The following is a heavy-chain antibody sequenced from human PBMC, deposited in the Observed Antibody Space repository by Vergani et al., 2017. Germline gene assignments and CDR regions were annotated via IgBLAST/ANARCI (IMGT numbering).Heavy chain of an antibody. V-gene: IGHV3-23*01. Sequence: EVQLLESGGGLVQPGGSLRLSCAASGFTFSSFAMSWVRQAPGKGLEWVSSIGVSGGGTFYADSVKGLFTFSRDNSKNTLYLQMNSLRAEDTAIYYCAKSGRRGSGWPNPFDYWGQGTLVTVSS. D-gene: IGHD6-19*01. CDR2: IGVSGGGT. J-gene: IGHJ4*02. CDR1: GFTFSSFA. CDR3: AKSGRRGSGWPNPFDY.